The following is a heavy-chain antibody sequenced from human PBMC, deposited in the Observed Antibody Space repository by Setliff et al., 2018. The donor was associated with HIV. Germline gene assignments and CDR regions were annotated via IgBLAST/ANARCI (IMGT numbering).Heavy chain of an antibody. J-gene: IGHJ4*02. Sequence: SETLSLTCTVSGGSISTSSYYWGWIRQPPGKGLEWVGSVYYSGSTYYTPSLKSRITISVDTSKNQFSLKLISVTAADTAVYYCARREYSSSSPPFDYWGQGTLVTVSS. CDR1: GGSISTSSYY. V-gene: IGHV4-39*01. CDR3: ARREYSSSSPPFDY. CDR2: VYYSGST. D-gene: IGHD6-6*01.